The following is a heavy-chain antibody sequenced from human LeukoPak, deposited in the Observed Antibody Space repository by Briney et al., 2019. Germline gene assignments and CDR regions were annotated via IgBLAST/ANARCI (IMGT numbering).Heavy chain of an antibody. CDR2: ISYDGTNK. J-gene: IGHJ4*02. Sequence: GGSLRLSCAAFGFTFSSYAVHWVRQAPGQGLEWVAVISYDGTNKYYADSVKGRFTISRDNSKNTLYLQMNSLRAEDTAVYYCARDGYGLDTPMVSTIFDYWGQGSLVTVPS. CDR3: ARDGYGLDTPMVSTIFDY. CDR1: GFTFSSYA. V-gene: IGHV3-30-3*01. D-gene: IGHD5-18*01.